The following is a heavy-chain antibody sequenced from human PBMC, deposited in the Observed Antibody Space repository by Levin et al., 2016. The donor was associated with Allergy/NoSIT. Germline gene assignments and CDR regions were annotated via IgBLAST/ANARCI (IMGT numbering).Heavy chain of an antibody. CDR1: GFTFSSYW. D-gene: IGHD2-2*01. J-gene: IGHJ4*02. CDR3: ARGGSKHFAD. CDR2: IHADGSEK. V-gene: IGHV3-7*02. Sequence: GGSLRLSCAASGFTFSSYWMSWVRQSPGKGPEWVASIHADGSEKNYLDSVKGRFTISRDNVENSLYLQMNSLGAEDTAVYYCARGGSKHFADWGQGTLVTVSS.